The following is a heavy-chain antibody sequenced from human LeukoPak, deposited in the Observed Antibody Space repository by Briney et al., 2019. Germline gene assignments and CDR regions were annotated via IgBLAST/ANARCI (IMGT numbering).Heavy chain of an antibody. J-gene: IGHJ4*02. Sequence: SETLSLTCAVYGGSFSGYYWSWIRQPPGKGLEWIGKINHSGSTNYNPSLKSRVTISVDTSKNQFSLKLSSVTAADTAVYYCARMRGTNIGINFDYWGQGTLVTVSS. CDR2: INHSGST. V-gene: IGHV4-34*01. CDR1: GGSFSGYY. CDR3: ARMRGTNIGINFDY. D-gene: IGHD2-2*01.